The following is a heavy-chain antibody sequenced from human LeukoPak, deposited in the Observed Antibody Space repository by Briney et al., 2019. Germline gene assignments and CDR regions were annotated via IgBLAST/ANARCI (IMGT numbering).Heavy chain of an antibody. Sequence: ASVKVSCKASGGTFSSYAISWVRQAPGQGLEWMGRIIPILGIANYAQKFQGRVTITADKSTSTAYMELSSLRSEDTAVYYCARDIPYCGGDRYSPVGDYWGQGTLVTVSS. CDR2: IIPILGIA. V-gene: IGHV1-69*04. CDR1: GGTFSSYA. J-gene: IGHJ4*02. D-gene: IGHD2-21*02. CDR3: ARDIPYCGGDRYSPVGDY.